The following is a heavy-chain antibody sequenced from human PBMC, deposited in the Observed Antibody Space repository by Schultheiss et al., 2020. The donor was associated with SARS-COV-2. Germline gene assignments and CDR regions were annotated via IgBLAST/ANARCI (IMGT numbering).Heavy chain of an antibody. CDR3: ARVGGSWGKRNWFEP. CDR1: GGTFSNYA. CDR2: IIPIFGTA. J-gene: IGHJ5*02. D-gene: IGHD6-13*01. Sequence: SVKVSCKASGGTFSNYAISWVRQAPGQGLEWMGGIIPIFGTASYAQKFQGRVTITADESTSTAYMELSSLRSEDTAVYYCARVGGSWGKRNWFEPWGQGTLVTVSS. V-gene: IGHV1-69*13.